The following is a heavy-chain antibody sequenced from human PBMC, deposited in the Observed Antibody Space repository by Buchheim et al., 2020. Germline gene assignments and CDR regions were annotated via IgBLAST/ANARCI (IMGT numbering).Heavy chain of an antibody. CDR2: INTDGTTI. CDR1: GFTFSSYW. CDR3: ARDVIGPYDY. V-gene: IGHV3-74*01. Sequence: EVQLVESGGGLVQPGGSLRLSCSASGFTFSSYWMHWVRQVPGKGLVWVSNINTDGTTIRYADSVKGRFTISRDNAKTTLYLQMNSLRAEDTAVYYCARDVIGPYDYWGQG. J-gene: IGHJ4*02.